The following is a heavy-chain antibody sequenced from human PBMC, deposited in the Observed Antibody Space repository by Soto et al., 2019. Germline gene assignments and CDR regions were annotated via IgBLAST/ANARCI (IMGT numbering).Heavy chain of an antibody. J-gene: IGHJ4*02. CDR1: GFTFSSYA. CDR3: AKYGDDIGVVPGAHFDF. CDR2: ISGSGGST. V-gene: IGHV3-23*01. D-gene: IGHD2-2*01. Sequence: EVRLLESGGGLVQPGGSLRLSCAASGFTFSSYAMSWVRQAPGKGLEWVSSISGSGGSTYYEESVKGRFSISRDNSKNTLFLHMNSLRAEDKAVYYCAKYGDDIGVVPGAHFDFWGQGALVTVSS.